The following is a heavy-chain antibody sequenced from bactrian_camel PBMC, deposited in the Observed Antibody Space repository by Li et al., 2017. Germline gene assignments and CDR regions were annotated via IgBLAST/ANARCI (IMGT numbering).Heavy chain of an antibody. Sequence: HVQLVESGGGSAHIGGSLRLSCAALGLTFEGGHKGWYRQAPGDEFELVSFIAPDESTFYVDSVKGRFTISRDNAKNTLYLQMNSLKTEDTAVYYCATDPIAGQMKHNYWGQGTQVTVS. D-gene: IGHD6*01. V-gene: IGHV3S55*01. CDR3: ATDPIAGQMKHNY. J-gene: IGHJ4*01. CDR2: IAPDEST. CDR1: GLTFEGGH.